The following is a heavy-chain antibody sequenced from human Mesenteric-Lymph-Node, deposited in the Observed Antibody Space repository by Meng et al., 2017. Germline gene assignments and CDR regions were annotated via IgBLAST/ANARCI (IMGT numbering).Heavy chain of an antibody. CDR2: IWYDGSNK. CDR3: SKALDGGGYNFERGSDS. V-gene: IGHV3-33*06. J-gene: IGHJ4*02. D-gene: IGHD3-22*01. Sequence: GESLKISCAASGFTFSSYGMHWVRQAPGKGLEWVAVIWYDGSNKYYADSVRGRFTISRDNSKNTLFLQMNSLRAEDTAIYYCSKALDGGGYNFERGSDSWGQGTLVTVSS. CDR1: GFTFSSYG.